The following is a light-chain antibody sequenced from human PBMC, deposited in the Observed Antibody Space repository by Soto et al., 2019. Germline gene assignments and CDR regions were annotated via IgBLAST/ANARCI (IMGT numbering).Light chain of an antibody. CDR2: SNN. CDR3: AAWDDSLKGLV. V-gene: IGLV1-44*01. J-gene: IGLJ2*01. CDR1: SSNIGIKT. Sequence: QSVLTQPPSASGTPGQRVTISCSGSSSNIGIKTVNWYQQLPGTAPKLLIYSNNQRPSGVPDRFSGCKSGTSASLAISGRQSEDEADYYCAAWDDSLKGLVFGGGTKLTVL.